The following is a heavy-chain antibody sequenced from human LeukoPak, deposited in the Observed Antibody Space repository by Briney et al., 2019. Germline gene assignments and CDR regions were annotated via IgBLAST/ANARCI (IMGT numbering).Heavy chain of an antibody. CDR3: ARTLGVIAIDY. CDR2: ISYDGSNK. V-gene: IGHV3-30*03. J-gene: IGHJ4*02. CDR1: GFTFSSYG. Sequence: PGGSLRLSCAASGFTFSSYGMHWVRQAPGKGLEWVAVISYDGSNKYYADSVKGRFSISRDNSKNTLFLQMNSLRAEDTAVYYCARTLGVIAIDYWGQGTLVTVSS. D-gene: IGHD3-22*01.